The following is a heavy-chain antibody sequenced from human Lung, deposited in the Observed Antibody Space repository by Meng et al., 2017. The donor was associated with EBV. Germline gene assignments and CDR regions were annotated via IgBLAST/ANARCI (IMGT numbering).Heavy chain of an antibody. D-gene: IGHD3-10*01. J-gene: IGHJ4*02. CDR1: GGSVVSGGYY. CDR2: IYYTGSS. V-gene: IGHV4-31*03. Sequence: QLHRPQSGPGLVAPPQPLSLACTVSGGSVVSGGYYWSWIRQQPGKGLEWIGYIYYTGSSFYNPSLKSRVTISVDTSKNQFSLNLSSVTAADTAVYYCANAGRFGESLGDYWGQGILVTVSS. CDR3: ANAGRFGESLGDY.